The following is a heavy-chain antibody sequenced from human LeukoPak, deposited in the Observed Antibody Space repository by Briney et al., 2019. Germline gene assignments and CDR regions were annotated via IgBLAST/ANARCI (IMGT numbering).Heavy chain of an antibody. Sequence: ASVKVSCKASGYTFTSYGISWVRQAPGQGLEWMGWISAYNGNTNYAQKLQGRVTMTTDTSTSTAYMELRSLRSDDTAVYYCARESSSSWAPYYYYYYYMDVWGKGTTVTVSS. D-gene: IGHD6-13*01. V-gene: IGHV1-18*01. CDR2: ISAYNGNT. CDR1: GYTFTSYG. CDR3: ARESSSSWAPYYYYYYYMDV. J-gene: IGHJ6*03.